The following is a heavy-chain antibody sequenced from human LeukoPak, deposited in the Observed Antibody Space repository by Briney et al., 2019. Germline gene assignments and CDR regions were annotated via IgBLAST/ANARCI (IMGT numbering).Heavy chain of an antibody. CDR1: GGSISSSSYS. D-gene: IGHD2-8*01. V-gene: IGHV4-39*02. CDR3: ARDFGGGYCTNGVCYSDAFDI. Sequence: SETLSLTCTVSGGSISSSSYSWGWIRQPPGKGLEWIGSIYYSGSTYYNPSLKSRVTISVDTSKNQFSLKLSSVTAADTAVYYCARDFGGGYCTNGVCYSDAFDIWGQGTMVTVSS. CDR2: IYYSGST. J-gene: IGHJ3*02.